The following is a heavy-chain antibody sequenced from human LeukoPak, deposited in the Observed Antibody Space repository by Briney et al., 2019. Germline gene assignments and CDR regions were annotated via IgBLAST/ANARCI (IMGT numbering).Heavy chain of an antibody. V-gene: IGHV4-59*01. CDR3: ARDSYYYGSGSLWYFDI. Sequence: SETLSLTCTVSGGSLSSYYWSWIRQPPGKGLEWIGYIYYRGSTSYNPSLKSRVTISVDTSKNQFSLQLSSVTAADTAVYYRARDSYYYGSGSLWYFDIWGRGTLVTVSS. CDR1: GGSLSSYY. D-gene: IGHD3-10*01. CDR2: IYYRGST. J-gene: IGHJ2*01.